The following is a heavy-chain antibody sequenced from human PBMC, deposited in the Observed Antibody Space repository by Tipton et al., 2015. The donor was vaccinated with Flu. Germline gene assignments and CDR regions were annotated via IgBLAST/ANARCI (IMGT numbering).Heavy chain of an antibody. CDR2: IYTNTNT. CDR3: TRHNTNGGIVVADFDS. V-gene: IGHV4-61*02. CDR1: GGSISRGSYY. Sequence: TLSLTCTVSGGSISRGSYYYNWIRQPAGEGLEWIGRIYTNTNTNYKASLKSRVTISIDRSKNQFSLRLSSVTAADTAAYYCTRHNTNGGIVVADFDSWGQGTLVTVSS. J-gene: IGHJ4*02. D-gene: IGHD3-16*02.